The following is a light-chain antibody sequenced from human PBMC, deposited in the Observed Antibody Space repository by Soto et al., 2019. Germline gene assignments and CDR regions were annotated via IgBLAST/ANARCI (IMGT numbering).Light chain of an antibody. J-gene: IGLJ1*01. V-gene: IGLV2-14*03. CDR3: YSYTSSNTYV. CDR1: SSDVGGYNY. CDR2: DVS. Sequence: QSVLTQPASVSGSPGQSITISCTGTSSDVGGYNYVSWYQHHPGKVPQLMIYDVSNRPSGVSNRFSGSKSRNTASLTISGLQAEDEADYYCYSYTSSNTYVFGTGTKVTVL.